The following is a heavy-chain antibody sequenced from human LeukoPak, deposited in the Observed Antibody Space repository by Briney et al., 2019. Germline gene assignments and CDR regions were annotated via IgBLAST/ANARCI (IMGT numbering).Heavy chain of an antibody. D-gene: IGHD3-3*01. J-gene: IGHJ5*02. CDR3: ASAGADFWSLWFDP. V-gene: IGHV1-8*01. Sequence: ASVKVSCKASGYTFTSYDINWVRQATGQGLEWMGWMNPNSGNTGYAQKFQGRVTMTRNTSISTAYMELSSLRSEDTAVYYCASAGADFWSLWFDPWGQEPWSPSPQ. CDR2: MNPNSGNT. CDR1: GYTFTSYD.